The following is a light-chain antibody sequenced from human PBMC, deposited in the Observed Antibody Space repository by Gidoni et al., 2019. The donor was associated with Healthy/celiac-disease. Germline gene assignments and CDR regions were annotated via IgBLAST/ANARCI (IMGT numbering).Light chain of an antibody. J-gene: IGKJ2*01. V-gene: IGKV2-28*01. CDR3: MQALQTPRT. Sequence: DIVMTQSPLYLPVTPGEQASISCRSSQSLLHSNGYNYLDWYLPKQGQSQQLLLYLGSNRASGVPDRCSGSRSGTDFTLKLSRVEAEDVGVYYCMQALQTPRTFGQGTKLGIK. CDR2: LGS. CDR1: QSLLHSNGYNY.